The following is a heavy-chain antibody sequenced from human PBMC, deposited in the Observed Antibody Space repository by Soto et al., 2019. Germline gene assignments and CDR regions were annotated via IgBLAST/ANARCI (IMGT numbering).Heavy chain of an antibody. CDR2: ISYDGSNK. D-gene: IGHD2-15*01. Sequence: PGGSLRLSCAASGFTFSSYGMHWVRQAPGKGLEWVAVISYDGSNKYYADSVKGRFTISRDNSKNTLYLQMNSLRAEDTAVYYCAVVVATYWFDPWGQGTLVTVSS. CDR1: GFTFSSYG. CDR3: AVVVATYWFDP. V-gene: IGHV3-30*03. J-gene: IGHJ5*02.